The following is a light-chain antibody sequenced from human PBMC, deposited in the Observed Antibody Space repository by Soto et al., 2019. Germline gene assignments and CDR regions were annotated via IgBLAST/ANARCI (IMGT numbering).Light chain of an antibody. CDR3: YSVTTTSTHV. V-gene: IGLV2-14*01. CDR2: EVD. J-gene: IGLJ1*01. CDR1: SSVTGALDY. Sequence: QSWLTQPGSLSGSPGQSITISCTETSSVTGALDYGSWFHQDPGKAPKLMMSEVDKRRLGFSNRFSGSKSGNTAYLTSSGLPVEDEAEYFCYSVTTTSTHVFGSGTKGTDL.